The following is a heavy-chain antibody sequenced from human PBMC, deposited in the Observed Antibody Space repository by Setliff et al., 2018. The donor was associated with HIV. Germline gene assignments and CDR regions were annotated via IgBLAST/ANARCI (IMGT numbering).Heavy chain of an antibody. V-gene: IGHV3-23*01. CDR1: GFRFSDYT. CDR3: AKAPLTIVATGGEDC. CDR2: ISGSGDTI. J-gene: IGHJ4*02. D-gene: IGHD6-13*01. Sequence: GGSLRLSCAPSGFRFSDYTMTWVRQAPGKGLECVSGISGSGDTIYYADPVKGRFTISRDNSKNILSLQMNSLRAEDTAVYYCAKAPLTIVATGGEDCWGQGTLVTVSS.